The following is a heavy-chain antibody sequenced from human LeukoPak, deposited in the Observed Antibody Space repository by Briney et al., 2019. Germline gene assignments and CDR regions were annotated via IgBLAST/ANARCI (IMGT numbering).Heavy chain of an antibody. CDR2: ISWDSGSI. J-gene: IGHJ4*02. CDR3: AKGVGRQWLVRGYFDY. D-gene: IGHD6-19*01. CDR1: GFTFDDYA. Sequence: GRSLRLSCAASGFTFDDYAMHWVRQAPGKGLEWVSGISWDSGSIGYADSVKGRFTISRDNAKNSLYLQMNSLRAEDTALYYCAKGVGRQWLVRGYFDYWGQGTLVTVSS. V-gene: IGHV3-9*01.